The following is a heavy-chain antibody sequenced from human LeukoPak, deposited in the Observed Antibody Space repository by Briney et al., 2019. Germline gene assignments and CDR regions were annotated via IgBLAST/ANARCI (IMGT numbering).Heavy chain of an antibody. CDR1: GGSISSSSYY. Sequence: ASETLSLTCTVSGGSISSSSYYWGWIRQPPGKGLEWIGSIYYSGSTYYNPYRKSRFTISVDTSKNQFSLKLSSVTAADTAVYYCARHLRITMIVEEWDYWGQGTLVTVSS. CDR2: IYYSGST. J-gene: IGHJ4*02. V-gene: IGHV4-39*01. CDR3: ARHLRITMIVEEWDY. D-gene: IGHD3-22*01.